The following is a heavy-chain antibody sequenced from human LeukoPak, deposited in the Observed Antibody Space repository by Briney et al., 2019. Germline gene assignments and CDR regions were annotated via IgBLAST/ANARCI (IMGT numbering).Heavy chain of an antibody. CDR1: GFTLSTNA. Sequence: GGSLRLSCLTSGFTLSTNAMSWVRQAPGKGLEWISGISGSGASTYYADSVKGRFTVSRDDSRNTLYLQMNSLRGDDTAVYYCAKDVGKWESLHFFDYWGQGTLVTVSS. V-gene: IGHV3-23*01. J-gene: IGHJ4*02. CDR2: ISGSGAST. D-gene: IGHD1-26*01. CDR3: AKDVGKWESLHFFDY.